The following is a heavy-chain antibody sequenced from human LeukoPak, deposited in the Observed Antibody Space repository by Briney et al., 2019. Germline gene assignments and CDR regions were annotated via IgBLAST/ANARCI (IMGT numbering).Heavy chain of an antibody. CDR2: MNPNSGNT. Sequence: ASVKVSCKASGYTFTSYDINWVRQATGQGLEWMGWMNPNSGNTGYAQKFQGRVTMTRNTSISTAYMGLSSLRSEDTAVYYCARARITIFGVVISDWFDPWGQGTLVTVSS. D-gene: IGHD3-3*01. J-gene: IGHJ5*02. V-gene: IGHV1-8*01. CDR3: ARARITIFGVVISDWFDP. CDR1: GYTFTSYD.